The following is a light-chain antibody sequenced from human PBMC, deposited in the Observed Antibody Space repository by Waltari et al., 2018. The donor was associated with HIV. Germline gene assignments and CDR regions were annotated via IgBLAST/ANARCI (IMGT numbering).Light chain of an antibody. CDR3: QSYDSTNHWI. CDR1: SGTIASNF. Sequence: YTLTQPRSVSESPGKPVTISCTRRSGTIASNFVQWYLKRPGSSPTTLIYEDDQRPSGVPDRFSASIDDSSNSASLTISGLRTDDEGDYYCQSYDSTNHWIFGGGTTLTVL. J-gene: IGLJ3*02. CDR2: EDD. V-gene: IGLV6-57*01.